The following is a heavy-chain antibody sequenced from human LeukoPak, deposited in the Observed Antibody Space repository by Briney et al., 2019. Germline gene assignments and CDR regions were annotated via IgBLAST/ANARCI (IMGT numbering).Heavy chain of an antibody. J-gene: IGHJ3*02. CDR2: INHSGSN. Sequence: SETLSLTCAVYGGSFSGYYWGWIRQPPGRGLEWIGEINHSGSNNYNPSLKSRVTISVDTSRNQSSLKLNSVTAADTAVYYCAKSNGYGLVDIWGQGTMVTVSS. CDR3: AKSNGYGLVDI. V-gene: IGHV4-34*01. D-gene: IGHD3-10*01. CDR1: GGSFSGYY.